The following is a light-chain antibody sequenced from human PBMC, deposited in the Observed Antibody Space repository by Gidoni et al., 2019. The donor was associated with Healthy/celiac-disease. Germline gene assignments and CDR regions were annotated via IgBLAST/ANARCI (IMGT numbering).Light chain of an antibody. J-gene: IGLJ1*01. CDR2: DVR. Sequence: QSALTQPASVSGSPGQSLTISFTGTSSDVGGYKYVSWYQQHPGKAPKLMIYDVRNRPSGVSTRFSGSWSGNTASLTISGLQAEDEADYYCSSYTTTSTYVFGTGTKVTVL. CDR1: SSDVGGYKY. CDR3: SSYTTTSTYV. V-gene: IGLV2-14*01.